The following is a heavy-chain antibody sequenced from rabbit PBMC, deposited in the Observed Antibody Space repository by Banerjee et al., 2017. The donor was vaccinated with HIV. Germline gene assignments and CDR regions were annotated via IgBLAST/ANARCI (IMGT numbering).Heavy chain of an antibody. Sequence: QEQLEESGGDLVKPEGSLTLTCTASGFSFSSSYWICGVRQAPGKGLEWIGCIYAGSTGRTWYATWAKGRFTISKTSSTTVTLQMTSLTAADTATYFCANAGSGDYTRFNLWGPGTLVTVS. CDR1: GFSFSSSYW. CDR3: ANAGSGDYTRFNL. V-gene: IGHV1S45*01. D-gene: IGHD8-1*01. CDR2: IYAGSTGRT. J-gene: IGHJ4*01.